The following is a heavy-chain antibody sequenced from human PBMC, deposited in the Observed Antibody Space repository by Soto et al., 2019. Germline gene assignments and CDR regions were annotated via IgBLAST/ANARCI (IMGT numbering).Heavy chain of an antibody. V-gene: IGHV3-30-3*01. CDR1: GFTFSSYA. Sequence: GGSLRLSCAASGFTFSSYAMHWVRQAPGKGLERVAVISYDGSNKYYADSVKGRFTISRDNSKNTLYLQMNSLRAEDTAVYYCARDPQYSSSSLWGQGTLVTVSS. CDR3: ARDPQYSSSSL. D-gene: IGHD6-6*01. J-gene: IGHJ4*02. CDR2: ISYDGSNK.